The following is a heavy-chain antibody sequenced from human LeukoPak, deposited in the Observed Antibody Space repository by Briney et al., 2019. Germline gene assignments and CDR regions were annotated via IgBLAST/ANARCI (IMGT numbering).Heavy chain of an antibody. V-gene: IGHV3-9*01. J-gene: IGHJ4*02. D-gene: IGHD6-13*01. CDR3: AKDMYSSSWNFFDY. CDR1: GFTFDDYA. Sequence: GGSLRLSCEASGFTFDDYAMHWVRQVPGKGLEWVSGITWNSGSIDYADSVKGRFTISRDNAKNSLYLQMNSLRAEDTALYCCAKDMYSSSWNFFDYWGRGTLVTVSS. CDR2: ITWNSGSI.